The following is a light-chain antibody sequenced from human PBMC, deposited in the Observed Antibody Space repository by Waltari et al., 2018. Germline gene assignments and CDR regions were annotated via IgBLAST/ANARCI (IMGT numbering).Light chain of an antibody. CDR1: SGHNSYA. CDR2: LNSDGSH. J-gene: IGLJ2*01. Sequence: QLVLTQSPSASASLGASVKLTCTLSSGHNSYAIAWHQQQPGKGPRYLMKLNSDGSHKTGDGIPDRFSGSSSGAERYLTISSLQSEDEADYYCQTWDAGIVLFGGGTKLTVL. V-gene: IGLV4-69*01. CDR3: QTWDAGIVL.